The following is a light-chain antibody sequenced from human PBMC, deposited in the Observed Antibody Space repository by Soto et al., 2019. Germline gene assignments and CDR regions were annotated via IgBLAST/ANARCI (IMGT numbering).Light chain of an antibody. CDR1: SSDVGPYNL. CDR2: EVT. V-gene: IGLV2-23*02. CDR3: CSYAGPNTFV. Sequence: QSTLTQSASVSGSPGQSSTISYTGTSSDVGPYNLVSWYQQHPGKAPKLIIYEVTERPSGVSNRFSGSKSGNTASLTISGLQADDEADYYCCSYAGPNTFVFGLGTKVTVL. J-gene: IGLJ1*01.